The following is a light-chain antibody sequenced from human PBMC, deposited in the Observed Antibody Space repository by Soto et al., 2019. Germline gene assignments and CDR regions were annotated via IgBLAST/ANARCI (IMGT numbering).Light chain of an antibody. J-gene: IGKJ2*01. CDR2: GAS. Sequence: EIVMTQSPATLSVSPGERATVSCRASQSVSSNLAWYQQKPGQAPRLLIYGASTRATGIPARFSGSGSGTEFTLTIGSLQSEDSAVYYGQQYNNWPRTFGQGTKLEIK. V-gene: IGKV3-15*01. CDR1: QSVSSN. CDR3: QQYNNWPRT.